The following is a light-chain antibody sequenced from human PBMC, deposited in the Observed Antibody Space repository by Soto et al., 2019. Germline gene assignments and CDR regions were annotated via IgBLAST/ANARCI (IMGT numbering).Light chain of an antibody. Sequence: IQMTQSPSTLSSSVGYRFTITCRSSHIVNWFFAWYQQKPGKAPKLLISEASSLDSGVPSRFSGSGSGTEYVLSISSLQPEDFATYYYQQYDTYSTFGGGTKVGIK. J-gene: IGKJ4*01. CDR3: QQYDTYST. V-gene: IGKV1-5*01. CDR1: HIVNWF. CDR2: EAS.